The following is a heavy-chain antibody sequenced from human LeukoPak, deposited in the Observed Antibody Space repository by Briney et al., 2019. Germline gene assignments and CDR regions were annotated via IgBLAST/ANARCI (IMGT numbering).Heavy chain of an antibody. J-gene: IGHJ2*01. CDR3: ARGLGVGAQVLDL. CDR2: INSDGSST. Sequence: PGGSLRLSCAASGFTFSSYWMHWVRQAPGKGLVWVSRINSDGSSTSYADSVKGRFTISRDNAKHSLYLQMNSLRAEDTAVYYCARGLGVGAQVLDLWGRGTLVTVSS. D-gene: IGHD1-26*01. CDR1: GFTFSSYW. V-gene: IGHV3-74*01.